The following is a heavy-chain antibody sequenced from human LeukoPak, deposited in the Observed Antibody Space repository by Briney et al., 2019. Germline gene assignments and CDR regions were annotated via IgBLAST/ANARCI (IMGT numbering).Heavy chain of an antibody. CDR1: GFTFSSYS. V-gene: IGHV3-21*01. CDR2: ISSSSSYI. D-gene: IGHD3-22*01. CDR3: ASAVVVSTFDY. Sequence: GCLRLSCAASGFTFSSYSMNWFGQAPGKGLEWVSSISSSSSYIYYADLVKGRFTISRDNAKNSLYLQMNSLRAEDTAVYYCASAVVVSTFDYWGQRTLVTVSS. J-gene: IGHJ4*02.